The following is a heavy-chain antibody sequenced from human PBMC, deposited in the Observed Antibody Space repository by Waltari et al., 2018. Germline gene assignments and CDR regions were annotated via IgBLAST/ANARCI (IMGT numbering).Heavy chain of an antibody. Sequence: QLPLQESGPGLVKPSETLSLTCTVSGGSISSSSYYWGWIRQPPGKGLEWIGSIYYSGSTYYNPSLKSRVTISVDTSKNQFSLKLSSVTAADTAVYYCARDYSGYDYYYGMDVWGQGTTVTVSS. V-gene: IGHV4-39*07. D-gene: IGHD5-12*01. J-gene: IGHJ6*02. CDR2: IYYSGST. CDR3: ARDYSGYDYYYGMDV. CDR1: GGSISSSSYY.